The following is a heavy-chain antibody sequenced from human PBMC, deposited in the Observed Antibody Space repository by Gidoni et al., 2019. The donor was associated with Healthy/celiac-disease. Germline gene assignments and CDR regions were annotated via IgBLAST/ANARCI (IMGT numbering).Heavy chain of an antibody. J-gene: IGHJ6*02. CDR3: ARTRFLEWWLDV. Sequence: QLQLQESGPGLVKPSETLSLTCTVSGGSFSSSSYYWGWIRQPPGKVLEWIGSIYYSGSTYYNPSLKSRVTISVDTSKNQFSLKLSSVTAADTAVYYCARTRFLEWWLDVWGQETVTVSS. CDR2: IYYSGST. V-gene: IGHV4-39*01. D-gene: IGHD3-3*01. CDR1: GGSFSSSSYY.